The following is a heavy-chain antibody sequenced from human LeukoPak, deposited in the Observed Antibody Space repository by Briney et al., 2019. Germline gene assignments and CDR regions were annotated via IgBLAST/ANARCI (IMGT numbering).Heavy chain of an antibody. V-gene: IGHV4-34*01. J-gene: IGHJ6*03. Sequence: SETLSLTCAVYGGSFSGYYWSWIRQPPGKGLEWIGEINHSGSTNYNPSLKSRVTISVDTSKNQFSLKLSSVTAADTAVYYCARTPGTRVRRYMDVWGKGTTVTVSS. CDR2: INHSGST. CDR3: ARTPGTRVRRYMDV. D-gene: IGHD1/OR15-1a*01. CDR1: GGSFSGYY.